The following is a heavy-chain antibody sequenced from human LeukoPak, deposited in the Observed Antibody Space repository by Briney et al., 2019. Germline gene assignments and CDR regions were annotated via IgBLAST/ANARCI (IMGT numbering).Heavy chain of an antibody. J-gene: IGHJ3*02. Sequence: GSLRLSCATSGFIFSSYDMHWVRQASGKGLEWVSGIGKGGDTYYAGSVKGRFTISRENGKNSLYLQMNSLRGGDTALYYCVRGGSPEAFDIWGQGTMVTVSS. CDR3: VRGGSPEAFDI. CDR1: GFIFSSYD. V-gene: IGHV3-13*01. CDR2: IGKGGDT. D-gene: IGHD3-16*01.